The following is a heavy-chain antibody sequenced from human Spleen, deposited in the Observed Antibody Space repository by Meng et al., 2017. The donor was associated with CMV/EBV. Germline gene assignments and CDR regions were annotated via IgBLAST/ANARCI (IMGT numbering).Heavy chain of an antibody. J-gene: IGHJ4*02. CDR2: ISPSGGRT. CDR3: ARRDEERYSFDY. V-gene: IGHV1-46*01. Sequence: ASVKVSCKTSGYNFTDYYMHWVRQAPGQGLEWMGIISPSGGRTSYAQKFQDRVTMTRDTSTSTVYMELSSRRSEDTAMYYCARRDEERYSFDYWGQGTLVTVSS. CDR1: GYNFTDYY.